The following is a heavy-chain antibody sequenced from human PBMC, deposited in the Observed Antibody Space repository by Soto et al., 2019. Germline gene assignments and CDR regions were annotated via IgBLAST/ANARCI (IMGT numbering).Heavy chain of an antibody. V-gene: IGHV4-59*01. J-gene: IGHJ4*02. CDR2: VFYTGST. CDR1: GGSMSNNY. Sequence: QVHLQESGPGLVKPSETLSLFCNVSGGSMSNNYWTWIRQAPGKGLVWIGYVFYTGSTNYNPSLKSRVSISVDTSKKYFSLRLTSVTAADTAVYYCARSLTVTRFDQWGQGTRVTVS. D-gene: IGHD4-17*01. CDR3: ARSLTVTRFDQ.